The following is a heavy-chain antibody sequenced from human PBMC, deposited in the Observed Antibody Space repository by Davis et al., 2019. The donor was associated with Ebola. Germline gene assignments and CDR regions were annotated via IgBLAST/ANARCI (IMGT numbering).Heavy chain of an antibody. J-gene: IGHJ4*02. Sequence: GESLKISCAASGFSVSDKYMSWVRQAPGKGLEWVSVIYRDGRMYHADSVKGRFTISRDNSKNTLYLQMDSLRADDTAVYYCARGGVAAYDTSGFFYWGQGTLVTVSS. D-gene: IGHD3-22*01. V-gene: IGHV3-66*02. CDR3: ARGGVAAYDTSGFFY. CDR1: GFSVSDKY. CDR2: IYRDGRM.